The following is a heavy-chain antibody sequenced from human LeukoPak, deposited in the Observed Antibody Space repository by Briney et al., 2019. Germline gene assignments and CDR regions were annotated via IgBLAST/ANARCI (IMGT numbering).Heavy chain of an antibody. V-gene: IGHV3-23*01. CDR1: GFTLSNYA. CDR2: ISDNGGST. CDR3: ATQIFDY. J-gene: IGHJ4*02. Sequence: GGSLRLSCAASGFTLSNYAMSWVRQAPGQGLEWVSTISDNGGSTYYADSVKGRFTLSRDNSKSTLSLQMNSLRDDDTALDYCATQIFDYWGPGTLVTVSS.